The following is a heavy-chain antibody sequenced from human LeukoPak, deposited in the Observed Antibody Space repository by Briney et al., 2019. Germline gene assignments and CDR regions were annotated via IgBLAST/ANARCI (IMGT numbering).Heavy chain of an antibody. D-gene: IGHD3-10*01. CDR1: GFTFARNT. CDR2: ISGSGSDT. CDR3: AREQNIRGVIIIVDS. J-gene: IGHJ4*02. V-gene: IGHV3-23*01. Sequence: PGGSLRLSCAASGFTFARNTMTWVRQAPGKGLEWVSSISGSGSDTYYADSVKGRFTISRDNSKNTLYVEVNGLRADDTAVYYCAREQNIRGVIIIVDSWGQGTLVTVSS.